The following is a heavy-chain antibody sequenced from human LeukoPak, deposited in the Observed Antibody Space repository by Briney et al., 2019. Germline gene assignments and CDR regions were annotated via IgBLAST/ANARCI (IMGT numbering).Heavy chain of an antibody. J-gene: IGHJ4*02. D-gene: IGHD6-19*01. V-gene: IGHV1-8*01. CDR1: GYTFTSYD. CDR2: MNPNSGNI. CDR3: ARANPIAVAGTDFDY. Sequence: ASVRVSCKASGYTFTSYDINWVRQATGQGLEWMGWMNPNSGNICYAQKFQGRVTMTRKTSISTAYMELSSLRSEDTAVYYCARANPIAVAGTDFDYWGQGTLVTVSS.